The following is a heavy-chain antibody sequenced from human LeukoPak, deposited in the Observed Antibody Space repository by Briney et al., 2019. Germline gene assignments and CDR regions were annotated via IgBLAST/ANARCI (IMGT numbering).Heavy chain of an antibody. Sequence: GGSLRLSCAASGFIFITYGMSWVRQVPGKGLEWLASISGSGGVPHYADSAKGRLTISRDNSKNMVYLQLSSLRVEDTAVYHCAKHLTHTASLYHWGQGTLVTVSS. CDR3: AKHLTHTASLYH. CDR1: GFIFITYG. D-gene: IGHD2-21*02. J-gene: IGHJ5*02. V-gene: IGHV3-23*01. CDR2: ISGSGGVP.